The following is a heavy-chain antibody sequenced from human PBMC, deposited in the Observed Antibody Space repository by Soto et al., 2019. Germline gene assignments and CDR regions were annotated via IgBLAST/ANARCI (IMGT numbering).Heavy chain of an antibody. Sequence: QVQLVESGGGVVHPGRSLRLSCAASGFTFSSYGMHWVRQAPGKGLEWVAVISSDGSYKFYADSVKGRFTISRDNSKNTLYLQMNSLRAEDTALYYCAKDGRRIAVAASYFDYWGQGNLVNVSS. D-gene: IGHD6-19*01. J-gene: IGHJ4*02. CDR1: GFTFSSYG. CDR2: ISSDGSYK. CDR3: AKDGRRIAVAASYFDY. V-gene: IGHV3-30*18.